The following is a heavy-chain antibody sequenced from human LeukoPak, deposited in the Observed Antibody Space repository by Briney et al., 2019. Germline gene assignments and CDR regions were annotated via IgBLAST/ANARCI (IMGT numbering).Heavy chain of an antibody. CDR3: ARGVAWNYGNWFDP. CDR1: GASFSDYY. CDR2: INHSGST. V-gene: IGHV4-34*01. Sequence: PSETLSLTCDVYGASFSDYYWSWVRQPPGKGLEWIGEINHSGSTNYNPSLKSRVTISVDTSKYQFSLKLSSVTAADTAVYYCARGVAWNYGNWFDPWGQGTLVTVSS. D-gene: IGHD1-7*01. J-gene: IGHJ5*02.